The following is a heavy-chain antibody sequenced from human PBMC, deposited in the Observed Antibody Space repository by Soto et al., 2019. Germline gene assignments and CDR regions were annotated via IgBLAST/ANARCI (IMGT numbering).Heavy chain of an antibody. J-gene: IGHJ4*02. CDR2: IWYDGSNK. D-gene: IGHD6-13*01. V-gene: IGHV3-33*01. CDR3: ARGYSGSRGLGY. CDR1: GFSFSSYD. Sequence: QVQLVESGGGVVQPGTSLRLSCAASGFSFSSYDIHWVRQAPGKGLEWVAVIWYDGSNKYYADSVKGRFTISRDNSKNTLYLQMNGLGADGTAVYYCARGYSGSRGLGYGGQGTLVTVFS.